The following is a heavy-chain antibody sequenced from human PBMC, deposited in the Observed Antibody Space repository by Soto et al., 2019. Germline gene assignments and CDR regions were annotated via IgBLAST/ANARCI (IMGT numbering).Heavy chain of an antibody. CDR1: GFTFSSYA. Sequence: QVQLVESGGGVVQPGRSLRLSCAASGFTFSSYAMHWVRQAPGKGLEWVAVISYDGSNKYYADSVKGRFTISRDNSKNTLYLQMNSLRAEDTAVYYCASAVQLERQARYWGQGTLVTVSS. D-gene: IGHD1-1*01. CDR2: ISYDGSNK. J-gene: IGHJ4*02. V-gene: IGHV3-30-3*01. CDR3: ASAVQLERQARY.